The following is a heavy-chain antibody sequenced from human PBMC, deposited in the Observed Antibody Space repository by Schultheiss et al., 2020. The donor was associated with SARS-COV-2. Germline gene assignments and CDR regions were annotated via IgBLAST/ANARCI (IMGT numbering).Heavy chain of an antibody. J-gene: IGHJ4*02. Sequence: GSLRLSCTVSGGSISSGGYYWSWIRQHPGKGLEWIGYIYYSGSTNYNPSLKSRVTISVDTSKNQFSLKLSSVTAADTAVYYCARYSGYEVHYWGQGTLVTVSS. V-gene: IGHV4-61*08. CDR1: GGSISSGGYY. CDR3: ARYSGYEVHY. D-gene: IGHD5-12*01. CDR2: IYYSGST.